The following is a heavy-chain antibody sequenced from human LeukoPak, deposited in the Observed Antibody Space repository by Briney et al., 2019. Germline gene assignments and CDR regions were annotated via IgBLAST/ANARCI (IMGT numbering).Heavy chain of an antibody. CDR2: IYSTGDT. J-gene: IGHJ5*02. CDR1: GGSINAYY. Sequence: SETLSLTCTVSGGSINAYYWSWIRQPPGKGLEWIGYIYSTGDTYYNPSLKSRVTMSVDTSQNQFSLNLRSVTAADTALYYCARDYRRVFRRYSFDPWGQGTLVTVSS. V-gene: IGHV4-59*01. CDR3: ARDYRRVFRRYSFDP. D-gene: IGHD2-15*01.